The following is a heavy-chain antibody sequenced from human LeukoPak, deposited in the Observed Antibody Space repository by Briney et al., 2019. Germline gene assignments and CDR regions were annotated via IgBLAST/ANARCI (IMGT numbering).Heavy chain of an antibody. D-gene: IGHD5-18*01. J-gene: IGHJ3*01. Sequence: GESLKISCKGSGYSFTSYWIGWVRQMPGKGLEWMGIIYPGDSDTRYSPSFQGQVTISADKSISTAYLQWSSLQASDTAMYYCARQRAHSYGRGSFDVWGQGTMVTVSS. CDR1: GYSFTSYW. CDR2: IYPGDSDT. CDR3: ARQRAHSYGRGSFDV. V-gene: IGHV5-51*01.